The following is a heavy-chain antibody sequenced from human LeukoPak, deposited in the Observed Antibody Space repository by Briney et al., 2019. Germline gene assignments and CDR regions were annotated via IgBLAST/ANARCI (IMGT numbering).Heavy chain of an antibody. J-gene: IGHJ4*02. D-gene: IGHD2-15*01. Sequence: PGGSLRLSCAASGFTFSSYSMNWVRQAPGKGLEWVSSISSSSSYIYYADSEKGRFTISRDNAKNSLYLHMNSMRAEDTAVYYCARAICSGGSCYFDYWGQGTLVTVSS. CDR3: ARAICSGGSCYFDY. CDR1: GFTFSSYS. V-gene: IGHV3-21*01. CDR2: ISSSSSYI.